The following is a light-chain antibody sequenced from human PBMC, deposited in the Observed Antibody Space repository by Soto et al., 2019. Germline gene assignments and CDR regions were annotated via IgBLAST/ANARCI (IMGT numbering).Light chain of an antibody. CDR3: SSYAGSNNPLYV. J-gene: IGLJ1*01. CDR2: EVT. CDR1: SSDVVGYNY. V-gene: IGLV2-8*01. Sequence: SVLTQPPSASGSPGQSVTISCTGTSSDVVGYNYVSWYQQHPGKAPKLMIYEVTKRPSGVPDRFSGSKSGNTASLTVSGLQAEDEADYYCSSYAGSNNPLYVFGTGTKVTVL.